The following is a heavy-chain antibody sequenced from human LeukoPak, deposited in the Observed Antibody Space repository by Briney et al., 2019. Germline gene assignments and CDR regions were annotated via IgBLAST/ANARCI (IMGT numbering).Heavy chain of an antibody. V-gene: IGHV3-21*01. Sequence: GGSLRLSCAASGFTFSSCTMNWVRQAPGKGLEWVSSISSSSSCIYYADSVKGRFTISRDNAKNSLYLQMNSLRAEDTAVYYCARDLYGDIGMDYWGQGTLVTVSS. CDR2: ISSSSSCI. CDR1: GFTFSSCT. CDR3: ARDLYGDIGMDY. D-gene: IGHD4-17*01. J-gene: IGHJ4*02.